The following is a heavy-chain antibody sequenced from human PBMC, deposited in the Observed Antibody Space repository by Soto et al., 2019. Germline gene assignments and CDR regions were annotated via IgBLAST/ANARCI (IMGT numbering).Heavy chain of an antibody. CDR3: AALRESNYYYYYGMDV. J-gene: IGHJ6*02. D-gene: IGHD1-26*01. CDR1: GYTFTGYY. CDR2: IVVGSGGT. V-gene: IGHV1-58*02. Sequence: SVKVSCKASGYTFTGYYMHWVRQAPGQGLEWIGWIVVGSGGTNYAQKFQGRVTITRDMSTSTAYMELSSLRSEDTAVYYCAALRESNYYYYYGMDVWGQGTTVTVSS.